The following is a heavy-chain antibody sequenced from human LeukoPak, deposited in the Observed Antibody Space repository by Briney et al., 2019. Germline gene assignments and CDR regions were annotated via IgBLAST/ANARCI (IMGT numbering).Heavy chain of an antibody. J-gene: IGHJ4*02. CDR1: GGSISSGGYS. Sequence: PSETLSVNCAVFGGSISSGGYSWSWIRQPPGKGLEWIGYIYHSGSTYYNPSLKSRVTISVDRSKNQFSLKLSSVTAADTAVYYCARVYYYNSSGYLDYWGQGTLVTVSS. CDR3: ARVYYYNSSGYLDY. D-gene: IGHD3-22*01. V-gene: IGHV4-30-2*01. CDR2: IYHSGST.